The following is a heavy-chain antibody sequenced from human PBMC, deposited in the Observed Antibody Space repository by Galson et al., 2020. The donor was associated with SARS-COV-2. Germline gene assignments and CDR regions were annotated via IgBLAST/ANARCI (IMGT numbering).Heavy chain of an antibody. D-gene: IGHD3-10*01. CDR1: GGSISSSSYY. Sequence: TLSLTCTVSGGSISSSSYYWGWIRQPPGKALEWLARNDWDDDKYYSTSLKTRLTISKDTSKNQVVLKMTNMDPVDTATYYCARSYGSGPPFDYWGQGTLVTVSS. CDR3: ARSYGSGPPFDY. J-gene: IGHJ4*02. CDR2: NDWDDDK. V-gene: IGHV2-70*11.